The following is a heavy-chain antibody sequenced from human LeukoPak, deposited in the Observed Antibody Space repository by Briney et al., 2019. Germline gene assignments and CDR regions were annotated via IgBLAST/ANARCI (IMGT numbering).Heavy chain of an antibody. CDR1: GYTFTSYG. D-gene: IGHD3-22*01. CDR2: ISAYNGNT. CDR3: ARDYYDSSGYYYGSESFDY. Sequence: ASVKVSCKASGYTFTSYGISWVRQAPGQGLEWMGWISAYNGNTNYAQKLQGRVTMTTDTSTSTAYMELRSLRSDDTAVYYCARDYYDSSGYYYGSESFDYWGQGTLVTVSS. J-gene: IGHJ4*02. V-gene: IGHV1-18*01.